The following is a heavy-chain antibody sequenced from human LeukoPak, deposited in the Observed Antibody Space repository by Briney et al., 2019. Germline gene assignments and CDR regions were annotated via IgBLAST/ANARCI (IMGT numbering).Heavy chain of an antibody. CDR1: GGSISSSSYY. Sequence: SETLSLTCTVSGGSISSSSYYWGWIRQPPGKGLEWIGSIYYSGSTYYNPSLKSRVSISTDTSKNQFSLKLSSVTAADTAVYYCARRNYDTSGYDDAFDVWGQGTMVTVSS. D-gene: IGHD3-22*01. CDR3: ARRNYDTSGYDDAFDV. J-gene: IGHJ3*01. CDR2: IYYSGST. V-gene: IGHV4-39*07.